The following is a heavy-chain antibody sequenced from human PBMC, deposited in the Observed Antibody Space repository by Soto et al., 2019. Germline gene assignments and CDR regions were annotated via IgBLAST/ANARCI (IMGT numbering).Heavy chain of an antibody. V-gene: IGHV1-24*01. CDR3: ATSTKGNYYFDY. CDR2: FDPEDGET. J-gene: IGHJ4*02. Sequence: ASVKVSCKVSGYTLTELSMHWVRQAPGKGLEWMGGFDPEDGETIYAQKFQGRVTMTEDTSTDTAYMELSSLRSEDTAVYYCATSTKGNYYFDYWGRGTLVTVSS. CDR1: GYTLTELS. D-gene: IGHD4-4*01.